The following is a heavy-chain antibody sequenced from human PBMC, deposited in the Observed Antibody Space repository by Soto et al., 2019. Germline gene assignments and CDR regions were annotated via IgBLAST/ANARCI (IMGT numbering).Heavy chain of an antibody. CDR2: IYYSGST. V-gene: IGHV4-31*03. D-gene: IGHD2-15*01. CDR3: ARAAPLYCSGGSCYSVSDY. J-gene: IGHJ4*02. CDR1: GGSISSGGYY. Sequence: SETLSLTCTVSGGSISSGGYYWSWIRQHPGKGLEWIGYIYYSGSTYYNPSLKNRLTISLDTSKNQFSLKLSSVTAADTAVYYCARAAPLYCSGGSCYSVSDYWGQGSLVTGSS.